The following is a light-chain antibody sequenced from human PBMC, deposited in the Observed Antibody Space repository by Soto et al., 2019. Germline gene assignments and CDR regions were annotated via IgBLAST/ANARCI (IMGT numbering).Light chain of an antibody. CDR2: GAS. V-gene: IGKV3-20*01. CDR3: QQNGSSPYT. Sequence: EIVLTQSPGTLSLSPGERVTLSCRASQSVSSSYLAWFQQKPGQAPRLLIYGASSRATGIPDRFSGSGSGPDFTLTISRLDSEDFAVYYCQQNGSSPYTFGQGTKLEIK. J-gene: IGKJ2*01. CDR1: QSVSSSY.